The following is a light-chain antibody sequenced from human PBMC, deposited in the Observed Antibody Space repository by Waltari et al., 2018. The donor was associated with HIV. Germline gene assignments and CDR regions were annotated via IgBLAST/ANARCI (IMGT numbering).Light chain of an antibody. CDR3: QQYKSWQLT. V-gene: IGKV3-15*01. Sequence: EIVMTQSPGTLSVSPGERATLSCRASQTVSGALAWYQQKPGQSPRLLIYGASTRATGIPARFSGSASGTEFTLTISGLQSEDVAVYYCQQYKSWQLTFGGGTTVEI. J-gene: IGKJ4*01. CDR1: QTVSGA. CDR2: GAS.